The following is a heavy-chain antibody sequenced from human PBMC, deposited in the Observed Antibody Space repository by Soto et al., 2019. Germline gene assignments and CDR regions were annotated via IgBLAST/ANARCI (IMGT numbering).Heavy chain of an antibody. CDR1: GGTFSSYA. J-gene: IGHJ5*02. CDR3: ARSPNYDSSPKFNWFDP. D-gene: IGHD3-22*01. Sequence: ASVKVSCKASGGTFSSYAISWVRQAPGQGLEWMGGIIPIFGTANYAQKFQGRVTITADKSTSTAYMELSSLRSEDTAVYYCARSPNYDSSPKFNWFDPWGQGTLVTVSS. CDR2: IIPIFGTA. V-gene: IGHV1-69*06.